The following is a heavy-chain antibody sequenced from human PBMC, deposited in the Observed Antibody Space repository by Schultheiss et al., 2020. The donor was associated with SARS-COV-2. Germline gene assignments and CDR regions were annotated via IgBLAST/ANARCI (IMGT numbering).Heavy chain of an antibody. CDR1: GGSISSSSYY. D-gene: IGHD1-26*01. V-gene: IGHV4-39*07. Sequence: SETLSLTCTVSGGSISSSSYYWGWIRQPPGKGLEWIGSIYYSGSTYYNPSLKSRVTISVDTSKNQFSLQLNSVTPEDTAVYYCARDGGSYWGRYYYYMDVWGKGTTVTVSS. CDR3: ARDGGSYWGRYYYYMDV. CDR2: IYYSGST. J-gene: IGHJ6*03.